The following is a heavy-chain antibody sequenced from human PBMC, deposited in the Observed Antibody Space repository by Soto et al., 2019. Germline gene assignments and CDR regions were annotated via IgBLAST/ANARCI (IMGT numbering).Heavy chain of an antibody. V-gene: IGHV4-34*01. CDR1: GGSFSGYY. CDR3: ARAGSSSYPVDY. D-gene: IGHD6-6*01. CDR2: INHSGST. Sequence: SETLSLTCAVYGGSFSGYYWSWIRQPPGKGPEWIGEINHSGSTNYNPSLKSRVTISVDTSKNQFSLKLSSVTAADTAVYYCARAGSSSYPVDYWGQGTLVTVSS. J-gene: IGHJ4*02.